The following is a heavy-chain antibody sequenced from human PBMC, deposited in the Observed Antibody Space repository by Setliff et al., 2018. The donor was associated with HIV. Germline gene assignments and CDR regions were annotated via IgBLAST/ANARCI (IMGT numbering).Heavy chain of an antibody. D-gene: IGHD3-10*01. Sequence: SETLSLTCTVSGGSISSHCWSWIRQSPGKALEWIGYIYASGSIIYNPSLKSRVTISVDTSKNQFSLKLSSVTAADTAVYYCARVRGRYYYHYAMDVWGQGTTVTVSS. CDR3: ARVRGRYYYHYAMDV. CDR2: IYASGSI. J-gene: IGHJ6*02. CDR1: GGSISSHC. V-gene: IGHV4-59*11.